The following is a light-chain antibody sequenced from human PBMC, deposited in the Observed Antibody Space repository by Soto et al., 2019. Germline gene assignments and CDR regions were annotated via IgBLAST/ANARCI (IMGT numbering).Light chain of an antibody. CDR1: GSDVGGYNY. V-gene: IGLV2-14*01. J-gene: IGLJ2*01. CDR3: SSYTSGSTPLV. CDR2: DVS. Sequence: QSALTQPASVSGSPGQSITISCTGTGSDVGGYNYVSWYQQHPGKAPKVMIYDVSNRPSGVSNRFSGSKSGNTASLTISGLQAEDGADFYCSSYTSGSTPLVFGGGTKLTVL.